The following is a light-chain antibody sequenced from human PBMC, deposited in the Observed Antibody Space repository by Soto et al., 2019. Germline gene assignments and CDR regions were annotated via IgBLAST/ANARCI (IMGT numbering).Light chain of an antibody. CDR3: CSYLGSYSYV. CDR1: SSDVGGYDS. CDR2: DVT. Sequence: QSALTQPRSVSGSPGQSVTISCTGTSSDVGGYDSVSWYQQQPGKAPKLLIYDVTKRPSGVPNRFSGSKSGNTASPTISGLQAEDEADYYCCSYLGSYSYVFGTGTKVTVL. J-gene: IGLJ1*01. V-gene: IGLV2-11*01.